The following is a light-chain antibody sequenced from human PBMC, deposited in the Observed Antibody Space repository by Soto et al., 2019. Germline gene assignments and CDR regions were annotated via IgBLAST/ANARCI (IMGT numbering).Light chain of an antibody. V-gene: IGKV1-5*01. CDR3: QQYNSYSGYT. J-gene: IGKJ2*01. CDR2: DAS. Sequence: DIQMTQSPSTLSASVGDRVTITCRASQSISRWLAWYQQNPGKAPKFLIYDASNLQSGVPSRFSGSGSGTEFTLTISSLPPDYFATYYCQQYNSYSGYTFGQGTKLEIK. CDR1: QSISRW.